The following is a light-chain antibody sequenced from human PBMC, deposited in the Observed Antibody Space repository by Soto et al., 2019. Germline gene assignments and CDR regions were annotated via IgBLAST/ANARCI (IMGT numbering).Light chain of an antibody. J-gene: IGKJ1*01. Sequence: DIQMTQSPSTLSASLGDRVTITCRASQSISIWLAWYQQKPGKAPKLLIYAASSLESGVPSRFSGSGSGTEFTLTISSLQPDDFATYYCHQYNTYSTFGQGTKVDIK. CDR1: QSISIW. CDR2: AAS. V-gene: IGKV1-5*03. CDR3: HQYNTYST.